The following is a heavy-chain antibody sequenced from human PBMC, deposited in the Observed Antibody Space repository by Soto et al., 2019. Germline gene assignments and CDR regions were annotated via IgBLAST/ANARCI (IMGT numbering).Heavy chain of an antibody. CDR2: ISGSGGDT. CDR3: AKGYYDSPGYLTHLMGDH. J-gene: IGHJ4*02. V-gene: IGHV3-23*01. Sequence: EVQLLESGGGLVQSGGSLRLSCAVSGFTFSNYVMNWVRQAPGKGLEWVSGISGSGGDTYYADSVKGRFTISRDNSKNTLSLQMNSLRAEDTAVYYCAKGYYDSPGYLTHLMGDHWGQGTLVTVSS. D-gene: IGHD3-22*01. CDR1: GFTFSNYV.